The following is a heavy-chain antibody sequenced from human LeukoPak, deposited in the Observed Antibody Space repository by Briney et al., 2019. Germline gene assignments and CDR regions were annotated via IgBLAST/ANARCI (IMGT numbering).Heavy chain of an antibody. CDR2: IYSGGST. CDR3: AKRDDSSGWSFFDY. D-gene: IGHD6-19*01. CDR1: GFTVSSNY. J-gene: IGHJ4*02. V-gene: IGHV3-53*01. Sequence: GGSLRLSCAASGFTVSSNYMSWVRQAPGKGLEWVSVIYSGGSTYYADSVKGRFTISRDNSKNTLYLQMNSLRAEDTAVYYCAKRDDSSGWSFFDYRGQGTLVTVSS.